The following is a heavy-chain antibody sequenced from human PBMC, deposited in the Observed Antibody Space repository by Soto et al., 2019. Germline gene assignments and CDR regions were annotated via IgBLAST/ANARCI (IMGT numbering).Heavy chain of an antibody. CDR3: AKDPMYYYDSSGYQHDAFDI. CDR2: ISYDGSNK. D-gene: IGHD3-22*01. CDR1: GFTFSTFA. J-gene: IGHJ3*02. Sequence: GGSLRLSCAASGFTFSTFALHWVRQAPGKGLEWVAVISYDGSNKYYADSVKGRFTISRDNSKNTLYLQMNSLRAEDTAVYYCAKDPMYYYDSSGYQHDAFDIWGQGTMVTVSS. V-gene: IGHV3-30*04.